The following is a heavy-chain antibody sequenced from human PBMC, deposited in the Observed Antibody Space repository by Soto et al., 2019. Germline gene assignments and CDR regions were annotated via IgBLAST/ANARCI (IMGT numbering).Heavy chain of an antibody. CDR2: IIPILGIA. CDR3: AREGDTMGGVHAFDI. Sequence: ASVKVSCKASGGTFSSYTISWVRQAPGQGLEWMGRIIPILGIANYAQKFQGRVTITADKSTSTAYMELSSLRSEDTAVYYCAREGDTMGGVHAFDIWGQGTMVTVSS. CDR1: GGTFSSYT. D-gene: IGHD3-10*01. V-gene: IGHV1-69*04. J-gene: IGHJ3*02.